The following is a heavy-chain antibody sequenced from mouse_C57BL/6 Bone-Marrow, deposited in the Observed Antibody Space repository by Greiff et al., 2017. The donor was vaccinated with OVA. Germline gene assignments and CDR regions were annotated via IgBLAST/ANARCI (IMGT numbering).Heavy chain of an antibody. CDR1: GFSFNTYA. V-gene: IGHV10-1*01. D-gene: IGHD1-1*01. CDR3: VRQGGYYEDYAMDY. Sequence: EVKLVESGGGLVQPKGSLKLSCAASGFSFNTYAMNWVRQAPGKGLEWVARLRSKSNNYATYYADSVKDRFTISRDDSESMLYLQMNNLKTEDTAMYYCVRQGGYYEDYAMDYWGQGTSVTVSS. CDR2: LRSKSNNYAT. J-gene: IGHJ4*01.